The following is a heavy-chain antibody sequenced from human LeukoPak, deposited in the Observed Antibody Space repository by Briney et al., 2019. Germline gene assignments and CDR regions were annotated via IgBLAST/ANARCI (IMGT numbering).Heavy chain of an antibody. Sequence: PSETLSLTCTVSGGSISSSSYYWGWIRQPAGKGLEWIGHIYTSGSTNYNPSLKSRVTMSVDTSKNQFSLKLMSVTAADTAVYYCARSLGSLGYFDLWGRGTQVTVSS. CDR1: GGSISSSSYY. D-gene: IGHD1-1*01. J-gene: IGHJ2*01. V-gene: IGHV4-61*09. CDR3: ARSLGSLGYFDL. CDR2: IYTSGST.